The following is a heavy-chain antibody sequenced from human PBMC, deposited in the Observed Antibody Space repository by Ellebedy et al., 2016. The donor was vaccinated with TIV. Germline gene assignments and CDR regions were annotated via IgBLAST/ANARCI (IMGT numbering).Heavy chain of an antibody. D-gene: IGHD1-26*01. CDR2: ISWNSGSI. V-gene: IGHV3-9*01. CDR3: AKDMGVTTQDYFDY. Sequence: GGSLRLSXAASGFTFDDYAMHWVRQAPGKGLEWVSGISWNSGSIGYADSVKGRFTISRDNAKNSLYLQMNSLRAEDTALYYCAKDMGVTTQDYFDYWGQGTLVTVSS. J-gene: IGHJ4*02. CDR1: GFTFDDYA.